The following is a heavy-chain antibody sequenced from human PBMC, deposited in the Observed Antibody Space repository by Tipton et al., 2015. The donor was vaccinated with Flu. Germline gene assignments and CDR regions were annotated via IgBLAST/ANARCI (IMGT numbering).Heavy chain of an antibody. J-gene: IGHJ4*02. CDR3: ARDPSLGMPDYLDF. Sequence: TLSLTCSVSGDYIDSRHYWGWIRQPPGQGLEWIGNIHRSGSTYYNPSLQSRVTMSVDTSKNQFSLRLRSVTAADTAVYYCARDPSLGMPDYLDFWGQGTLVTTSS. D-gene: IGHD2-2*01. V-gene: IGHV4-38-2*02. CDR2: IHRSGST. CDR1: GDYIDSRHY.